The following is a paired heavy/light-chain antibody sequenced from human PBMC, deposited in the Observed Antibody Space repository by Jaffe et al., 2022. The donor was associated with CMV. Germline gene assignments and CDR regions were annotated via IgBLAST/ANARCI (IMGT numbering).Heavy chain of an antibody. CDR2: ISVGSSAI. CDR1: GFTFSTYS. J-gene: IGHJ3*02. V-gene: IGHV3-48*02. Sequence: VVESGGGLVQPGGSLRLSCAASGFTFSTYSMNWVRQAPGKGLEWVSYISVGSSAIYYADSVKGRFTISRDNAKNSLYLQMNSLRDEDTAVYYCARDSAWAFDIWGQGTMVTVSS. CDR3: ARDSAWAFDI.
Light chain of an antibody. J-gene: IGLJ3*02. CDR3: ATWDSSLSGWV. CDR1: SSNIGNNY. Sequence: QSVLTQPPSVSAAPGQKVTISCSGSSSNIGNNYVSWYQQFPGTAPKFLIYENHKRPSGIPDRFSGSKSGTSATLGITGLQTGDEADYYCATWDSSLSGWVFGGGTKLTVL. V-gene: IGLV1-51*02. CDR2: ENH.